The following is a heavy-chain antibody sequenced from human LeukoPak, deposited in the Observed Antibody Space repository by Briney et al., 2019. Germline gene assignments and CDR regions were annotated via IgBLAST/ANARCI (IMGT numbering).Heavy chain of an antibody. CDR3: ARAGGSGSYYIPYFDY. D-gene: IGHD3-10*01. V-gene: IGHV3-48*03. Sequence: GGSLRLSCAASGFTFSSYEMNWVRQAPGKGLEGVSYISSSGSTIYYADSVKGRFTISRDNAKNSLYLQMNSLRAEDTAVYYCARAGGSGSYYIPYFDYWGQGTLVTVSS. CDR1: GFTFSSYE. CDR2: ISSSGSTI. J-gene: IGHJ4*02.